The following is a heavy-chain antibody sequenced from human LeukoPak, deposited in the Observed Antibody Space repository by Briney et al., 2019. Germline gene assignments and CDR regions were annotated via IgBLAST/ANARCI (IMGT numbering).Heavy chain of an antibody. V-gene: IGHV4-34*01. Sequence: PSETLSLTCAVYSGSFSGYYWSWIRQPPGKGLEWIGEVNHSGTTTYNPSLESRVTISVDTSKSQFSLNLRSVTAADTAVYYCARRGMDWNYVWYFDLWGRGTLVSVSS. D-gene: IGHD1-7*01. CDR2: VNHSGTT. CDR1: SGSFSGYY. J-gene: IGHJ2*01. CDR3: ARRGMDWNYVWYFDL.